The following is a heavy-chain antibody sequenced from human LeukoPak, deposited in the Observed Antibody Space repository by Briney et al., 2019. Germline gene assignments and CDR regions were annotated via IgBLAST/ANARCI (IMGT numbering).Heavy chain of an antibody. Sequence: GESLKISCQVSGYYFSNYWIVWVRQMPGKGLEWLGAIYPGDSDTKYSPSFEGRVTISVEKSISAAYLQWSSLEASDTAVYYCARDPRGISIRPFYFDFWGQGTLVTVSS. V-gene: IGHV5-51*01. D-gene: IGHD6-13*01. CDR2: IYPGDSDT. J-gene: IGHJ4*02. CDR1: GYYFSNYW. CDR3: ARDPRGISIRPFYFDF.